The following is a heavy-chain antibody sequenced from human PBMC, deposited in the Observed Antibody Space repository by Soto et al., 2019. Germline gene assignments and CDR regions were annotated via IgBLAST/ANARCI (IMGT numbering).Heavy chain of an antibody. J-gene: IGHJ4*02. D-gene: IGHD2-8*01. V-gene: IGHV4-31*03. CDR1: GGSISSGGYY. CDR2: IYYSGST. CDR3: ATLHRGYCTNGVCYPPRIAAAGTFDY. Sequence: SETLSLTCTVSGGSISSGGYYWSWIRQHPGKGREWIGYIYYSGSTYYNPSLKSRVTISVDTSKNQFSLKLSSVTAADTAVYYCATLHRGYCTNGVCYPPRIAAAGTFDYWGQGTLVTVSS.